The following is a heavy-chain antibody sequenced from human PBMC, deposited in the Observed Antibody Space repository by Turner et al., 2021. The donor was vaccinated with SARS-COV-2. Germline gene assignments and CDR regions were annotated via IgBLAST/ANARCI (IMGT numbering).Heavy chain of an antibody. D-gene: IGHD2-21*02. CDR3: ATGYAYCGGDCSIDY. CDR1: GYTLIELS. V-gene: IGHV1-24*01. J-gene: IGHJ4*02. Sequence: QVQLVQSGAEVKKPGASVKVSCKVSGYTLIELSMHWVRQAPGKGLECMGGFDPEDAETIYAQKFQGRVTMTDDTSTDTAYMELSSLRSEDTAVYYCATGYAYCGGDCSIDYWGQGTLVTVSS. CDR2: FDPEDAET.